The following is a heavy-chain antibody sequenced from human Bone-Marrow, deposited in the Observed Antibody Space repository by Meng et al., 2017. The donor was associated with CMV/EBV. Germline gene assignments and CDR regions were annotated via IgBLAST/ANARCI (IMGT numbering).Heavy chain of an antibody. D-gene: IGHD2/OR15-2a*01. CDR1: GFTFSRYW. Sequence: GSLRLSCSASGFTFSRYWMSWVRQAPGKGLEWVANMNEDGSKKYYVDSVRGRFTISRDNAQNFLYLQINSLRAEDSAVYYCARAFLDSWGLGTLVTFSS. V-gene: IGHV3-7*01. CDR3: ARAFLDS. J-gene: IGHJ4*02. CDR2: MNEDGSKK.